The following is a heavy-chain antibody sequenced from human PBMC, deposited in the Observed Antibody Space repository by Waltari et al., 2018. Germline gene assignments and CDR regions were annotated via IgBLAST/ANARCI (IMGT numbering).Heavy chain of an antibody. J-gene: IGHJ3*02. CDR2: ISNDGNNK. V-gene: IGHV3-30*18. CDR3: AKGQTMEVPDDAFDI. D-gene: IGHD3-10*01. CDR1: GFTFSHYG. Sequence: QVQLVQSGGGVVHPGRSLRLSCAASGFTFSHYGMHWLRQAPGKGLEWVTIISNDGNNKYYADSVKGRFTISRDNSQNTLYLQMNSLRVDDTAVYYCAKGQTMEVPDDAFDIWGQGTLVTVSS.